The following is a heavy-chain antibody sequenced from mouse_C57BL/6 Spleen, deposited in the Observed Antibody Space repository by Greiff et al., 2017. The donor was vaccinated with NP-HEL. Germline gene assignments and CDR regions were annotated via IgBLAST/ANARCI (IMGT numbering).Heavy chain of an antibody. J-gene: IGHJ3*01. CDR3: ARGSGDYDGGAFAY. CDR1: GYSFTDYH. Sequence: EVQLQQSGPELVKPGASVKISCKASGYSFTDYHMNWVKQSHGKSLEWIGVINPNYGTTSYNQKFKGKATLTVDQSSSTAYMQLNSLTSEDSAGYYWARGSGDYDGGAFAYWGQGTLVTVAA. CDR2: INPNYGTT. D-gene: IGHD2-4*01. V-gene: IGHV1-39*01.